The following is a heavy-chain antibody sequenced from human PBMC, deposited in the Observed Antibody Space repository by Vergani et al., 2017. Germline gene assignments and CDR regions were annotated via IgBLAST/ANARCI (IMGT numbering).Heavy chain of an antibody. J-gene: IGHJ6*02. Sequence: QVQLVQSGAEVKKPGASVKVSCKASGYTFTSNYMHWVRQAPGQGLEWMGIINPSGGSTSYAQKFQGRVTMTRDTSTSTVYMELSSLRSEDTAVCYCARYRTHYGDYYYYGMDVWGQGTTVTVSS. D-gene: IGHD4-17*01. CDR3: ARYRTHYGDYYYYGMDV. CDR2: INPSGGST. V-gene: IGHV1-46*01. CDR1: GYTFTSNY.